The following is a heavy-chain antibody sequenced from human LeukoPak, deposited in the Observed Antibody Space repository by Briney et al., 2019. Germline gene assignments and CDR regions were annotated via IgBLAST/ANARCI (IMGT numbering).Heavy chain of an antibody. CDR3: AKDHGSGSYFDY. J-gene: IGHJ4*02. D-gene: IGHD3-10*01. V-gene: IGHV3-30*02. CDR1: EFTFSNYG. Sequence: GGSLRLSCAASEFTFSNYGMHWVRQAPGKGLKWVAFIQYDGSNKYYGNSVKGRFTISRDTSKNTLYLQMNSLRAEDTAVYYCAKDHGSGSYFDYWGQGTLVTVSS. CDR2: IQYDGSNK.